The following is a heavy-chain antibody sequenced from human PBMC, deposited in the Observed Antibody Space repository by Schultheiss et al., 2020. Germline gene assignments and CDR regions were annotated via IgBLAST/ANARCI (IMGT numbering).Heavy chain of an antibody. D-gene: IGHD3-22*01. V-gene: IGHV1-8*01. CDR3: ARSSDYYDSSGYYKIQYYYYGMDV. CDR2: MNPNSGNT. CDR1: GYTFTSYD. Sequence: ASVKVSCKASGYTFTSYDINWVRQATGKGLECMGWMNPNSGNTGYAQKFQGRVTMTRNTSISTAYMELSSLRSEDTAVYYCARSSDYYDSSGYYKIQYYYYGMDVWGQGTTVTVAS. J-gene: IGHJ6*02.